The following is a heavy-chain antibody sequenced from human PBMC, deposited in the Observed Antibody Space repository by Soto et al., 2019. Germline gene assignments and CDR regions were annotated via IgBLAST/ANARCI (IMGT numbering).Heavy chain of an antibody. V-gene: IGHV4-39*01. CDR1: GSSISSRSFY. J-gene: IGHJ2*01. CDR3: AKPQSEGYKLLSWFFER. CDR2: MYYSGNK. Sequence: SETLSLTCTVSGSSISSRSFYWCWIRQPPGRGLEWIGSMYYSGNKYYNPSLKSRVSMSVDTSRNQFSLRLSSVTAADTAVYYCAKPQSEGYKLLSWFFERWGSGTLVT. D-gene: IGHD2-2*02.